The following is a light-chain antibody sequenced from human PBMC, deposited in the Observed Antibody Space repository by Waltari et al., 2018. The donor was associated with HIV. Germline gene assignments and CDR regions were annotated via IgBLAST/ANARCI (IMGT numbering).Light chain of an antibody. CDR1: SSNIGSKY. CDR3: AAWDDSLSGVV. Sequence: QSVLTQPPSASGTPGQRVTISCSGSSSNIGSKYVYWYQQLPGTAPKLLIYRNNRRPSVVPYRFSGSKSGTSASLAISGLRSEDEADYYCAAWDDSLSGVVFGGGTKLTVL. V-gene: IGLV1-47*01. J-gene: IGLJ3*02. CDR2: RNN.